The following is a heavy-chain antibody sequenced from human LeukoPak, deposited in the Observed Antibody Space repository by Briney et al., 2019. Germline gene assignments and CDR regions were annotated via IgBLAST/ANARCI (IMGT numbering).Heavy chain of an antibody. CDR1: GFTFSSYG. D-gene: IGHD6-19*01. CDR2: ISYDGSNK. V-gene: IGHV3-30*18. CDR3: AKDRSSGWYSFQH. Sequence: GRSLRLSCAASGFTFSSYGMHWVRQAPGKGLEWVAVISYDGSNKYYADSVKGRFTISRDNSENTLYLQMNSLRPEDTAVYYCAKDRSSGWYSFQHWGQGTLVSVSS. J-gene: IGHJ1*01.